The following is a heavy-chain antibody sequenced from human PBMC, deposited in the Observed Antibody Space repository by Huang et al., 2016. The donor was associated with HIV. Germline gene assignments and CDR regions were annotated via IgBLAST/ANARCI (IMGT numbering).Heavy chain of an antibody. CDR1: GLGFDDYG. J-gene: IGHJ3*02. CDR3: ARVLYYYDSSGHYQNAFDT. CDR2: SNWNGGRT. V-gene: IGHV3-20*01. Sequence: EVQLVESGGGVVRPGGSLRLSCAASGLGFDDYGMSWVRQAPGKGLEWGAGSNWNGGRTGHGYSVKGRFSISRDNAKNSLYLQMNSLRAEDTALYHCARVLYYYDSSGHYQNAFDTWGQGTMVTVSS. D-gene: IGHD3-22*01.